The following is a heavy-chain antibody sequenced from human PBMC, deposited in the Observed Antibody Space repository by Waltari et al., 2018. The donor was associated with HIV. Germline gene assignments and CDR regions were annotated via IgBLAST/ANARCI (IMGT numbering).Heavy chain of an antibody. Sequence: EVQLVESGGGPVKPGESLRLSCVTSGFIFNTYSMNWVRQAPGKGPEWVSSMSSSCNFKHYADSVKGRFTISRDNAENSLYLQMNGLRAEDTAIYYCARDSRGSTWSLNWFDPWGQGTLVTVSS. CDR2: MSSSCNFK. V-gene: IGHV3-21*02. D-gene: IGHD6-6*01. CDR1: GFIFNTYS. J-gene: IGHJ5*02. CDR3: ARDSRGSTWSLNWFDP.